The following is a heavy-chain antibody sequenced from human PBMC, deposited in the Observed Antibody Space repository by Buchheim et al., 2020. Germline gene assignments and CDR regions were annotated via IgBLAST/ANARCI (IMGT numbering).Heavy chain of an antibody. D-gene: IGHD1-26*01. CDR3: ARDANMEWELLDFDY. CDR2: ISSSSSYT. J-gene: IGHJ4*02. CDR1: GFTFSDYY. V-gene: IGHV3-11*06. Sequence: QVQLVESGGGLVKPGGSLRLSCAASGFTFSDYYMSWIRQAPGKGLEWVSYISSSSSYTNYADSVKGRFTLPRDNAKNSLYLQMNSLRAEDTAVYYCARDANMEWELLDFDYWGQGTL.